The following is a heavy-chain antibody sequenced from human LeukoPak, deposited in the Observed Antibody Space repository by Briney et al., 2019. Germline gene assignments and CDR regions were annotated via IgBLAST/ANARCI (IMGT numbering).Heavy chain of an antibody. J-gene: IGHJ4*02. CDR3: ARPLRGAAAGPDFDY. CDR2: IYYSGST. D-gene: IGHD6-13*01. V-gene: IGHV4-39*01. Sequence: SETLSLTCTVSGGSISSSSYYWGWIRQPSGKGLEWIGSIYYSGSTYYNPSLKSRVTISVDTSKNQFSLKLSSVTAADTAVYYCARPLRGAAAGPDFDYWGQGTLVTVSS. CDR1: GGSISSSSYY.